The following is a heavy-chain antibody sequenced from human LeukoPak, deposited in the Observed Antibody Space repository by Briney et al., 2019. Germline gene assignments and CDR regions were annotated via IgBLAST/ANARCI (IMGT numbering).Heavy chain of an antibody. V-gene: IGHV1-18*01. CDR2: ISAYNGNT. CDR3: ARDQDCSSTSCYLPAYYYGMDV. J-gene: IGHJ6*02. D-gene: IGHD2-2*01. CDR1: GYTFTSYA. Sequence: ASVKVSCKASGYTFTSYAMNWVRQAPGQGLEWMGWISAYNGNTNYAQKLQGRVTMTTDTSTSTAYMELRSLRSDDTAVYYCARDQDCSSTSCYLPAYYYGMDVWGQGTTVTVSS.